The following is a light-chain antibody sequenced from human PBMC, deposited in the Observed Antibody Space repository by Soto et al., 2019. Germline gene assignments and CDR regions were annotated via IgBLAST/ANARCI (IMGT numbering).Light chain of an antibody. J-gene: IGKJ1*01. CDR1: QSISSY. CDR2: KAS. Sequence: DIQMTQSPSTLSACVGDRVTITCRASQSISSYLAWYQQKPGEAPKLLIYKASTLETGVPSRFSGSGSGTEFTLTISSLQPDDFATYYCQQYKSYSQTFGQGTKVEIK. V-gene: IGKV1-5*03. CDR3: QQYKSYSQT.